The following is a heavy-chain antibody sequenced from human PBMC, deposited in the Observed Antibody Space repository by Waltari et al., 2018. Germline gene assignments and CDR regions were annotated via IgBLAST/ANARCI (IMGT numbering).Heavy chain of an antibody. J-gene: IGHJ3*02. CDR3: ARQGTMIQGAFDI. D-gene: IGHD3-10*01. Sequence: QVQLQESGPGLVKPSETLSLICTVSGVSVNSAPYSWSWIRQTPGKGLEWIGYMYYSGHTEYNPSLKSRLTISVDTSKKQVSLNLASVTAADTAMYYCARQGTMIQGAFDIWGQGTMVTVSS. CDR2: MYYSGHT. CDR1: GVSVNSAPYS. V-gene: IGHV4-61*01.